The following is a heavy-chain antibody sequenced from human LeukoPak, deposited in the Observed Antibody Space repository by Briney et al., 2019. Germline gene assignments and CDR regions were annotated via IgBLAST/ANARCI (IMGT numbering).Heavy chain of an antibody. CDR1: GFTFSSYG. CDR3: ANHLACGSTSCPPFDD. V-gene: IGHV3-30*18. Sequence: PGRSLRLSCAASGFTFSSYGMHWVRQAPGKGLEWVAVISFDGSYKYYADSVKGRFTISRDNSKNTLYLQMNSLRAEDTAVYYCANHLACGSTSCPPFDDWGQGTLVTVSS. J-gene: IGHJ4*02. D-gene: IGHD2-2*01. CDR2: ISFDGSYK.